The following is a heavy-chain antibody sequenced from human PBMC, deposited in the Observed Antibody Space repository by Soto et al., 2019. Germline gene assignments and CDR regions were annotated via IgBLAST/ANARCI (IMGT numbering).Heavy chain of an antibody. V-gene: IGHV1-3*01. CDR1: GYTFTSYA. J-gene: IGHJ4*02. CDR2: INAGNGNT. Sequence: ASVKVSCKASGYTFTSYAMHWVRQAPGQRLEWMGWINAGNGNTKYSQKFQGRVTITRDTSASTAYMELSSLRSEDTAVYYCARSWVVSAGFYFDYWGQGTLVTVS. CDR3: ARSWVVSAGFYFDY. D-gene: IGHD2-15*01.